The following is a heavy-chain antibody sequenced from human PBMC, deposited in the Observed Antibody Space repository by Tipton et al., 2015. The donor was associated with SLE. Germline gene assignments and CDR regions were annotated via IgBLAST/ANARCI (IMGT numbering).Heavy chain of an antibody. CDR3: AGLPLRPPFDY. V-gene: IGHV4-39*07. D-gene: IGHD3-3*01. J-gene: IGHJ4*02. CDR1: GSSLSSSSYY. CDR2: INHRGST. Sequence: TLSLTCTVSGSSLSSSSYYWGWIRQPPGKGLEWIGEINHRGSTNYNPSLKSRVTISVDTSKKQFSLKLSSVTAADTAVYYCAGLPLRPPFDYWGQGTLVTVSS.